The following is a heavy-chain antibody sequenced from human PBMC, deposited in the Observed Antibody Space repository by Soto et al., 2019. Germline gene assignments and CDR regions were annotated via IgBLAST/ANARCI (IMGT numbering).Heavy chain of an antibody. CDR1: GFTFSSYA. D-gene: IGHD3-9*01. CDR3: AKELYDILTGYYSPDAFDI. Sequence: GGSLGLSCAASGFTFSSYAMNWVRQAPGRGLEWVSTISGSGGNTYYVDSVKGRFTISRDNSKNTLYLQMNSLRAEDTAVYYCAKELYDILTGYYSPDAFDIWGQGTMVTXSS. J-gene: IGHJ3*02. V-gene: IGHV3-23*01. CDR2: ISGSGGNT.